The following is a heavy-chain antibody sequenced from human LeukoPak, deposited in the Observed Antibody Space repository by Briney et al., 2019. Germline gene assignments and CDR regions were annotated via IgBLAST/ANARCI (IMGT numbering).Heavy chain of an antibody. Sequence: GGSLRLSCAASGFIFSSYWMSWVRQAPGKGLEWMAYIKQDGSEIKYVDSVEGRFTISRDNAKNSLYLQMNSLRAEDTAVYYCARALIPRCLFDLWGRGTLVTVSS. CDR1: GFIFSSYW. V-gene: IGHV3-7*01. J-gene: IGHJ2*01. D-gene: IGHD2-2*02. CDR3: ARALIPRCLFDL. CDR2: IKQDGSEI.